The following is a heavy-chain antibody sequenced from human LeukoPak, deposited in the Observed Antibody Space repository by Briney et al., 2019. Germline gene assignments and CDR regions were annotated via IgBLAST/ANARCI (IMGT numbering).Heavy chain of an antibody. CDR2: INHSGST. CDR1: GYSISSGYY. Sequence: SETLSLTCTVSGYSISSGYYWGWIRQPPGKGLEWIGEINHSGSTNYNPSLKSRVTISVDTSKNQFSLKLSSVIAADTAVYYCARDVTTMIVVAPGAFDIWGQGTMVTVSS. CDR3: ARDVTTMIVVAPGAFDI. D-gene: IGHD3-22*01. V-gene: IGHV4-38-2*02. J-gene: IGHJ3*02.